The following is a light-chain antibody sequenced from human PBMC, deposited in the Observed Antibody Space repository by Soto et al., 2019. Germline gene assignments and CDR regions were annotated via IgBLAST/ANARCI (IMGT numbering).Light chain of an antibody. Sequence: DIQMTQSPSTLSASVGDRVTITCRASQSISSWLAWYQQKPGKAPKLLIYDASSLESGVPSRFGGSGSGTEFTLTISSLQPDDFATYCCQQYNSYSPWTFGQGTKVEIK. CDR1: QSISSW. J-gene: IGKJ1*01. CDR2: DAS. CDR3: QQYNSYSPWT. V-gene: IGKV1-5*01.